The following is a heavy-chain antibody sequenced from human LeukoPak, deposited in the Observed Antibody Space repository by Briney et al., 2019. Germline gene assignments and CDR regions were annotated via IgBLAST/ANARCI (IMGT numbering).Heavy chain of an antibody. J-gene: IGHJ5*02. V-gene: IGHV5-51*01. CDR2: IFPGDSDT. CDR3: VRRINNWFDP. CDR1: GYSFTTSW. Sequence: GEPLNISCKGSGYSFTTSWIAWVRQMPGKGLELMGIIFPGDSDTRYSPSFQGQVTISADKSISTAYLQWSSLKASDTAFYYCVRRINNWFDPWGQGTLVTVSS.